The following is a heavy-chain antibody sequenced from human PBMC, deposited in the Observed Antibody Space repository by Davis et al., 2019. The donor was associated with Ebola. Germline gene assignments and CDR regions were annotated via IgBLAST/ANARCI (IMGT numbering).Heavy chain of an antibody. J-gene: IGHJ3*01. CDR2: LGTSADT. Sequence: GESLKISCAASGFIFSSYVMSWVRQAPGKGLEWVSTLGTSADTYYADSVKGRFTISSDNSKNTLHLQMNSLRVEDTATYYCAKDTSNIWFDVWGQGTLVTVSA. CDR1: GFIFSSYV. V-gene: IGHV3-23*01. D-gene: IGHD2/OR15-2a*01. CDR3: AKDTSNIWFDV.